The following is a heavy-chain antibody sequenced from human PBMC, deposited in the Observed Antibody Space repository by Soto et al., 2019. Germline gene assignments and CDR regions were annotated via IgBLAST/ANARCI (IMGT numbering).Heavy chain of an antibody. CDR3: AEDSSDYYY. CDR2: INAGNGIP. V-gene: IGHV1-3*01. J-gene: IGHJ4*02. Sequence: ASVKVCCKASGYTFTTFAIHWVRQAPGQGLEWMGWINAGNGIPKYSQKFQDRVTITRDTSASTAYMELSSLRSEDTAVYYCAEDSSDYYYWGQGTVVTVSS. D-gene: IGHD3-22*01. CDR1: GYTFTTFA.